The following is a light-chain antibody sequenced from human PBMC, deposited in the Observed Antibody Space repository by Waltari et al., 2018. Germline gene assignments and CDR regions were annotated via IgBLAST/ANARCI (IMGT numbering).Light chain of an antibody. CDR2: GAL. CDR3: QQSYGTPLT. J-gene: IGKJ4*01. V-gene: IGKV1-39*01. CDR1: QTISRY. Sequence: DIQMPQSPSSLSALVGDRVTITCRASQTISRYLNWYQQRPGKAPRLLIYGALTLQSGVPSRFSGSGSGTDFTLTISNVQFEDFATYYCQQSYGTPLTFGGGTKVDIK.